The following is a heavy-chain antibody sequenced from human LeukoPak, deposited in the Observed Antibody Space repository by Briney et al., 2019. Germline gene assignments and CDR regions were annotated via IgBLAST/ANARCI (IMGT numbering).Heavy chain of an antibody. J-gene: IGHJ4*01. CDR1: GGSISSGDYY. CDR2: IYYSGST. CDR3: AKMGVWLREVDY. V-gene: IGHV4-30-4*01. D-gene: IGHD5-18*01. Sequence: SQTLSLARTVSGGSISSGDYYCSWIRQPPRKGLEWIGYIYYSGSTSYNPSLKSRVTISVDTSNNQFSLKLSSVTAADSAVYYCAKMGVWLREVDYWGQGTLVTVSS.